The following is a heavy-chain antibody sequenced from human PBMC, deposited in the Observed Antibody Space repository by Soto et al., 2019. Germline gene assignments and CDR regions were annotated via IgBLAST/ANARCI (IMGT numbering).Heavy chain of an antibody. J-gene: IGHJ6*02. CDR1: GGSISSGGYY. Sequence: KPSETLSLTCTVSGGSISSGGYYWSWIRQHPGKGLEWIGYIYYSGSTYYNPSLKSRVTISVDTSKNQFSLKLSSVTAADTAVYYCAREGGITIFGVVNYYYGMDVWGQGTTVTVSS. CDR3: AREGGITIFGVVNYYYGMDV. CDR2: IYYSGST. D-gene: IGHD3-3*01. V-gene: IGHV4-31*03.